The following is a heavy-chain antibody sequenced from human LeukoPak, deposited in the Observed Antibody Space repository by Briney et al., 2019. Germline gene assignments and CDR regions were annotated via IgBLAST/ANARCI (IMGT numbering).Heavy chain of an antibody. V-gene: IGHV4-39*07. CDR1: GGSISSSSYY. Sequence: SETLSLTCTVSGGSISSSSYYWGWIRRPPGKGLEWIGSIYYSGSTYYNPSLKSRVTISVDTSKNQFSLRLRSVTAADTAVYYCARQIAPAGTAGFDFWGQGALVTVSS. CDR2: IYYSGST. J-gene: IGHJ4*02. CDR3: ARQIAPAGTAGFDF. D-gene: IGHD6-13*01.